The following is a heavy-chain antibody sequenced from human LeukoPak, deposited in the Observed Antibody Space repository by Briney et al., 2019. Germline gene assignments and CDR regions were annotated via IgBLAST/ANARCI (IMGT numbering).Heavy chain of an antibody. Sequence: GGSLRLSCAASGFTFSSYAMSWVRQAPGKGLEWVSAIGGSGDSTYYADSVKGRFTISRDNSKNTLYLQMNSLRAEDTAVYYCARRGDSSGHYGGPFAYWGQGTLVTVSS. D-gene: IGHD3-22*01. V-gene: IGHV3-23*01. CDR1: GFTFSSYA. J-gene: IGHJ4*02. CDR2: IGGSGDST. CDR3: ARRGDSSGHYGGPFAY.